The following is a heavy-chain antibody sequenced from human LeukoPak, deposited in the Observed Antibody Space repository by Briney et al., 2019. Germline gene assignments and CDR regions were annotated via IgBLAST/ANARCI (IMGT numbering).Heavy chain of an antibody. CDR1: GSTFSNYA. Sequence: GGSLILSCAATGSTFSNYAIHWGRQAPGKGLEWVAFISGDGSRQHYADSVKGRFTISRDNSKHTLNLQMNSLRAEDTAVYYCVKDRTGTYTLDYWGQGTLVTVSS. D-gene: IGHD3-10*01. V-gene: IGHV3-30-3*01. CDR3: VKDRTGTYTLDY. CDR2: ISGDGSRQ. J-gene: IGHJ4*02.